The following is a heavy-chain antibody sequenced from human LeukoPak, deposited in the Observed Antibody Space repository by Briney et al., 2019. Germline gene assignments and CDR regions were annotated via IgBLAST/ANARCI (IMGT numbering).Heavy chain of an antibody. Sequence: GGSLRLSCTASGFTFGDYVMSWFRQAPGKGLEWVGFIRSKAYGGTTEYAASAKGRFTISRDDSKSIAYLQMSSLKTEDTAMYYCTRSYGPTDLWGRGTLVTVSS. CDR1: GFTFGDYV. D-gene: IGHD3-10*01. J-gene: IGHJ2*01. CDR3: TRSYGPTDL. V-gene: IGHV3-49*03. CDR2: IRSKAYGGTT.